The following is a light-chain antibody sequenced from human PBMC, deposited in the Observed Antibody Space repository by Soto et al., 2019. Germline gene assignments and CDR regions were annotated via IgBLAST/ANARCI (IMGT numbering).Light chain of an antibody. V-gene: IGKV3-20*01. CDR2: DAS. CDR3: QQYGSSGT. Sequence: IVMTQSPATLSVSPWERATLSCRASQSVTSSYLAWWQQKPGQAPRLLIYDASNRATGIPDRFSGSGSGTDFTLTISRLEPEDFAVYYCQQYGSSGTFGQGTKVDI. J-gene: IGKJ1*01. CDR1: QSVTSSY.